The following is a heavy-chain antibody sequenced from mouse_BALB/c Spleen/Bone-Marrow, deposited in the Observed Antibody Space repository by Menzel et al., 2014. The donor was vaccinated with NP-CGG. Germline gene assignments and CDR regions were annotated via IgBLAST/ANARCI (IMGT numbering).Heavy chain of an antibody. CDR2: IDPANGNT. CDR1: GFNIKDTY. J-gene: IGHJ3*01. V-gene: IGHV14-3*02. Sequence: EVHLVESGAELVKPGASVKLSCTASGFNIKDTYMHWVKQRPEQGLEWIGRIDPANGNTKYDPKFQGKATITAETSSNTAYLQLSSLTSEDTAVYYCASYYYGSSGFAYWGQGTLVTVSA. CDR3: ASYYYGSSGFAY. D-gene: IGHD1-1*01.